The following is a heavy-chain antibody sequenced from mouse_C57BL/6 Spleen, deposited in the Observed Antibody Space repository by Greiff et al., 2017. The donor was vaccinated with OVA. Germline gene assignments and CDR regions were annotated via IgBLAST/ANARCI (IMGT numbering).Heavy chain of an antibody. V-gene: IGHV1-4*01. J-gene: IGHJ4*01. CDR3: ARWSDAMDY. CDR2: INPSSGNT. Sequence: QVQLKESGAELARPGASVKMSCKASGYTFTSYTMHWVKQRPGQGLEWIGYINPSSGNTQYNQKFKDKATLTADKSSSTAYMQLSSLTSEDSAVYYCARWSDAMDYWGQGTSVTVSS. CDR1: GYTFTSYT.